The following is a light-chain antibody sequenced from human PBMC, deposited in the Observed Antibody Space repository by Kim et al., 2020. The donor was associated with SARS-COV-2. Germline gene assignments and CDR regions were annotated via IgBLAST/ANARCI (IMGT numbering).Light chain of an antibody. Sequence: SYELTQPPSVSVSPGQTATITCSVVRLGSRYVCWYQQKPGQPPELLIYQDKQRPSGIPERFAGSNSVDTAILIISRTQPMDEANYYCQAWDSNNALFGGG. CDR3: QAWDSNNAL. CDR1: RLGSRY. CDR2: QDK. V-gene: IGLV3-1*01. J-gene: IGLJ2*01.